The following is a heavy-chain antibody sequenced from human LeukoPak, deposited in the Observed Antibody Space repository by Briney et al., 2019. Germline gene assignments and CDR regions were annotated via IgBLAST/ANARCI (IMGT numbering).Heavy chain of an antibody. D-gene: IGHD6-19*01. Sequence: SETLSLTCTVSGGSISSYYWSWIRQPPGKGLEWIGYIYYSGSTNYNPSLKSRVTISVDTSKNQFSLKLSSVTAADTAVYYCARVVYSSGWYGGKIFVYWGQGTLVTVSS. J-gene: IGHJ4*02. CDR2: IYYSGST. CDR1: GGSISSYY. CDR3: ARVVYSSGWYGGKIFVY. V-gene: IGHV4-59*01.